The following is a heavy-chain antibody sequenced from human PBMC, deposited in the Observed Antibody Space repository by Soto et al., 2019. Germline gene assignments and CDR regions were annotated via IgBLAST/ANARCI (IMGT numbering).Heavy chain of an antibody. D-gene: IGHD3-22*01. CDR1: GGTFSSYA. J-gene: IGHJ3*02. Sequence: QVQLVQSGAEVKKPGSSVKVSCKASGGTFSSYAISRVRQAPGQGLEWMGGIIPIFGTANYAQKFQGRVPITADESTSTAYMELSSLRSEDTAVYYCAWGYYYDSSGYYGTDAFDIWGQGTMVTVSS. CDR2: IIPIFGTA. CDR3: AWGYYYDSSGYYGTDAFDI. V-gene: IGHV1-69*01.